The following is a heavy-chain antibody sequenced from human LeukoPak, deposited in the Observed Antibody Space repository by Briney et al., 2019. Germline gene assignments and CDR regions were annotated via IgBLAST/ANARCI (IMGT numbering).Heavy chain of an antibody. CDR3: ARGESIAAAGFDY. V-gene: IGHV5-51*01. CDR1: GYSLSTYW. D-gene: IGHD6-13*01. CDR2: IYPDDSET. J-gene: IGHJ4*02. Sequence: GESLMISCKGSGYSLSTYWIGWVRRMPGKGLEWMGIIYPDDSETKYSPSFQGQVTSSADKSTSTAYLQWSSLRASDTAMYYCARGESIAAAGFDYWGQGTLVTVSS.